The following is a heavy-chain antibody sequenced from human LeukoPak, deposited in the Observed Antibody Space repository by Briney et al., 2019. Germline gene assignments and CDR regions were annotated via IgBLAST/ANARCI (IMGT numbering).Heavy chain of an antibody. Sequence: GGSLRLSCAASGFTFSSYEMNWVRQAPGKGLEWVSYISSSSSYIYYADSVKGRFTISRDNAKNSLYLQMNSLRAEDTAVYYCASVRFDWLLSEGYFDLWGRGTLVTVSS. CDR3: ASVRFDWLLSEGYFDL. D-gene: IGHD3-9*01. CDR2: ISSSSSYI. V-gene: IGHV3-21*05. CDR1: GFTFSSYE. J-gene: IGHJ2*01.